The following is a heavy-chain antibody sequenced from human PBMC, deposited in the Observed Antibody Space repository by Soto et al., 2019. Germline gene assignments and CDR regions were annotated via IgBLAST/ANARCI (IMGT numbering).Heavy chain of an antibody. D-gene: IGHD6-13*01. J-gene: IGHJ2*01. V-gene: IGHV1-69*12. Sequence: QVQLVQSGAEVKKPGSSVKVSCKASGGTFSSYAISWVRQAPGQGLEWMGGIIPIFGTANYAQKFQGRVTITADESTRTAYMELSSLRSEDTAVYYCARAWAGQQLDGSWYFDLWGRGTLVTVSS. CDR2: IIPIFGTA. CDR1: GGTFSSYA. CDR3: ARAWAGQQLDGSWYFDL.